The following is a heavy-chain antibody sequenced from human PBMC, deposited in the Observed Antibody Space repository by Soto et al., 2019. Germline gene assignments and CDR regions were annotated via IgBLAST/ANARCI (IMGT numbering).Heavy chain of an antibody. CDR3: ARSKYSTNWNHGIDV. CDR1: GYSFTTYW. V-gene: IGHV5-51*01. Sequence: PGESLKISCKGSGYSFTTYWIGWVRQVPGKGLEWMAILYPGDPQIRYSPSFQGQVSISVDKSISTAYLQWSSLKASDTAMYYCARSKYSTNWNHGIDVWGQGTTVTVSS. CDR2: LYPGDPQI. D-gene: IGHD6-13*01. J-gene: IGHJ6*02.